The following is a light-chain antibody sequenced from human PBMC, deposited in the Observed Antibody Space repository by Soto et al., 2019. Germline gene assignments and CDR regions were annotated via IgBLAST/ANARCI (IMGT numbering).Light chain of an antibody. CDR2: DAS. CDR3: QQYSNWPIT. CDR1: QSVSSF. Sequence: ETVLTQSPATLSLSPGEGATLSCRASQSVSSFLAWYQQKPGQAPRLLIYDASNRATGIPDRFSGSGSGTDFTLTFSSLEPEDFAVYYCQQYSNWPITFGQGTRLEI. V-gene: IGKV3-11*01. J-gene: IGKJ5*01.